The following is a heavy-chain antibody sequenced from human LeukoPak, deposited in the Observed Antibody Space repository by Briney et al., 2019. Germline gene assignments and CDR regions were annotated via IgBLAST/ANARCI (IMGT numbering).Heavy chain of an antibody. CDR3: ARHRSGGSQDDAFDI. CDR1: GFTFSSYE. V-gene: IGHV3-48*03. Sequence: GGSLRLSCAASGFTFSSYEMNWVRQAPGKGLGWVSYISSSGSTIYYADSVKGRFTISRDNAKNSLFLQMNSLRAEDTAVYYCARHRSGGSQDDAFDIWGQGTMVTVSS. CDR2: ISSSGSTI. J-gene: IGHJ3*02. D-gene: IGHD2-15*01.